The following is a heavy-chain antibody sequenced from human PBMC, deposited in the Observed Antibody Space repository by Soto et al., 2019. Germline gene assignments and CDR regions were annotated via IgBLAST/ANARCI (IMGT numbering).Heavy chain of an antibody. D-gene: IGHD3-22*01. Sequence: GGSLRLSCAASGFTFSSYAMSWARQAPGRGLEWVSAISGSGGSTYYADSVKGRFTISRDNSKNTLYLQMNSLRAEDTAVYYCAKDYTKVYYDSSGYPTDYWGQGTLVTVSS. CDR2: ISGSGGST. J-gene: IGHJ4*02. CDR1: GFTFSSYA. V-gene: IGHV3-23*01. CDR3: AKDYTKVYYDSSGYPTDY.